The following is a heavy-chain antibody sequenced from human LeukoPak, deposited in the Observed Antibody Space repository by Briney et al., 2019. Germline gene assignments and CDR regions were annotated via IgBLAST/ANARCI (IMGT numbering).Heavy chain of an antibody. CDR1: GYSFTSYA. D-gene: IGHD6-19*01. CDR2: LSVYNGQT. V-gene: IGHV1-18*01. Sequence: ASVNVSCKASGYSFTSYAIGWVRQAPGQGLEWMGWLSVYNGQTSYAQKFQGVFTMTTDTSTGTAYMELRSLRSDDTAVYYCARLLVTEYKTGWYGHNFDYWGQGTQVTVSS. CDR3: ARLLVTEYKTGWYGHNFDY. J-gene: IGHJ4*02.